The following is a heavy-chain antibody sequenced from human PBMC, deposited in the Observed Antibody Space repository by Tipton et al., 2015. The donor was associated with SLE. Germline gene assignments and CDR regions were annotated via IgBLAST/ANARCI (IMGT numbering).Heavy chain of an antibody. V-gene: IGHV4-59*01. CDR1: GFNFSYNY. CDR3: ARLGVGCANCWYYFDL. D-gene: IGHD2-21*01. J-gene: IGHJ4*02. Sequence: LRLSCAASGFNFSYNYMSWVRQAPGKGLEWIGYIYYSGSTNYKSSLKSRVTISVDTSKNQFSLKVSSVTAADTAVYYCARLGVGCANCWYYFDLWGQGALVTVSS. CDR2: IYYSGST.